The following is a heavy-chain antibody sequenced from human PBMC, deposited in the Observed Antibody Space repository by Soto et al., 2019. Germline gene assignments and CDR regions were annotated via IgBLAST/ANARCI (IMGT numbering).Heavy chain of an antibody. CDR2: IYPSDSAI. J-gene: IGHJ3*01. Sequence: PGESLKISCKGSGYSFTSQWIGWVRQMPGKGLEWMGFIYPSDSAIKYSPSFQGLVTISADKSITTAYLQWSSLKASDTAMYYCARRKVTSGAFDFWGQGTMVTVSS. CDR1: GYSFTSQW. V-gene: IGHV5-51*01. D-gene: IGHD4-4*01. CDR3: ARRKVTSGAFDF.